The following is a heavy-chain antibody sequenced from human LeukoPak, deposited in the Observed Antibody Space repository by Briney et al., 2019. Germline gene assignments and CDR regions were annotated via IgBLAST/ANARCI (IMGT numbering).Heavy chain of an antibody. V-gene: IGHV3-66*02. D-gene: IGHD2/OR15-2a*01. J-gene: IGHJ4*02. CDR1: GFTVSSNY. Sequence: GGSLRLSCAASGFTVSSNYMSWVRQAPGKGLEWVSVIYSGGSTYYADSVKGRFTISRDNSKNTLYLQMNNLRAEDTAVYYCARDSTLYYFDYWGQGTLVTVSS. CDR3: ARDSTLYYFDY. CDR2: IYSGGST.